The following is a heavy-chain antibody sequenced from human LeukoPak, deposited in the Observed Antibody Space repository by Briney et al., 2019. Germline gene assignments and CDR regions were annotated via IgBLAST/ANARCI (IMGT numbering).Heavy chain of an antibody. J-gene: IGHJ6*03. Sequence: GGSLRLPCAASGFTFSSYSMNWVRQAPGKGLEWISYISSGSSTIYYADSVKGRFTISRDNAKNSLYLQMSSLRVEDTAVYYCARGGGSIRHSYYYYVDVWGKGTSVTVSS. CDR1: GFTFSSYS. D-gene: IGHD2-15*01. CDR2: ISSGSSTI. CDR3: ARGGGSIRHSYYYYVDV. V-gene: IGHV3-48*04.